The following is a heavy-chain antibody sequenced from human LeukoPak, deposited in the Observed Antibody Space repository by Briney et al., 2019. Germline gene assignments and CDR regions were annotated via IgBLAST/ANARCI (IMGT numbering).Heavy chain of an antibody. D-gene: IGHD6-19*01. CDR1: GFTFSSYA. CDR2: ISGRGGST. J-gene: IGHJ5*02. CDR3: AKGPRPSYSSGWYGDP. Sequence: GGSLTLSCAASGFTFSSYAMRWVRQAPGKGLECVSAISGRGGSTYYADSVKGRFTISRDNSKNTLYLQMNSLRAEDRAVYYCAKGPRPSYSSGWYGDPWGQGTLVTVSS. V-gene: IGHV3-23*01.